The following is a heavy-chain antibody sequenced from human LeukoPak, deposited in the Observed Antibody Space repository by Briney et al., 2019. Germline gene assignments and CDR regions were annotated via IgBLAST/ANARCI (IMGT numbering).Heavy chain of an antibody. Sequence: PGRSLRLSCAASGFTFSSYDMHWVRQAPGKGLEWVAVIWYDGSNKYYADSVKGRFTISRDNSKNTLYLQMNSLRAEDTAVYYCARGDCSSTSRYADYYYGMDVWGQGTTVTVSS. J-gene: IGHJ6*02. V-gene: IGHV3-33*01. CDR2: IWYDGSNK. CDR3: ARGDCSSTSRYADYYYGMDV. D-gene: IGHD2-2*01. CDR1: GFTFSSYD.